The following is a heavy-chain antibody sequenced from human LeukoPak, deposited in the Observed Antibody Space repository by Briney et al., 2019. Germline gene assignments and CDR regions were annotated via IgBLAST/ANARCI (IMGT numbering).Heavy chain of an antibody. CDR2: INHSGST. CDR1: GGPFSGYY. D-gene: IGHD3-10*01. Sequence: SETLSLTCAVYGGPFSGYYWSWIRQPPGKGLEWIGEINHSGSTNYNPSLKSRVTISVDTSKNQFSLKLTSVTAADTAVYYCARRKGFGEGYFDSWGQGTLVTVSS. CDR3: ARRKGFGEGYFDS. V-gene: IGHV4-34*01. J-gene: IGHJ4*02.